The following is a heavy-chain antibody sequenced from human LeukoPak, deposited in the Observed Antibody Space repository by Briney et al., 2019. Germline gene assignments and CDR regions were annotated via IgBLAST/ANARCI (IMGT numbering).Heavy chain of an antibody. D-gene: IGHD5-18*01. V-gene: IGHV4-39*07. Sequence: SETLSLTCTVSGGSISSSSYYWGWIRQPPGKGLEWIGSIYYSGSTYYNPSLKSRVTISVDTSKNQFSLKLSSVTAADTAVYYCARDPGGGGYSYGSYYYYYYYMDVWGKGTTVTVSS. CDR3: ARDPGGGGYSYGSYYYYYYYMDV. J-gene: IGHJ6*03. CDR2: IYYSGST. CDR1: GGSISSSSYY.